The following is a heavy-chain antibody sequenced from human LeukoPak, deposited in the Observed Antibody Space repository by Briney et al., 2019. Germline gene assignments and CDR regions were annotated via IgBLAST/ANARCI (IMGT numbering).Heavy chain of an antibody. V-gene: IGHV1-2*06. D-gene: IGHD3-22*01. Sequence: ASVKVSCKASGYTFTGYYMHWVRQAPGQGLEWMGRINPNSGGTNYAQKFQGRVTMTRDTSISTAYMELSRLRSDDTAVYYCAREYDSSGYYGYWGQGTLVIVSS. CDR2: INPNSGGT. CDR3: AREYDSSGYYGY. J-gene: IGHJ4*02. CDR1: GYTFTGYY.